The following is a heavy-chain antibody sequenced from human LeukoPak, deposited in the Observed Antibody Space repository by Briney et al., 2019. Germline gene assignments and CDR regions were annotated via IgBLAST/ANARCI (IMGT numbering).Heavy chain of an antibody. CDR2: ISSSSSTI. J-gene: IGHJ4*02. D-gene: IGHD6-13*01. CDR3: ARIAAAGPGY. V-gene: IGHV3-48*01. Sequence: GGSLRLSCAASGFTFSSYSMNWVRQAPGKGLEWVSYISSSSSTIYYADSVKGRFTISRDNAKNSLYLQMNSLRAEDTAVYYCARIAAAGPGYWGQGTLVTVSS. CDR1: GFTFSSYS.